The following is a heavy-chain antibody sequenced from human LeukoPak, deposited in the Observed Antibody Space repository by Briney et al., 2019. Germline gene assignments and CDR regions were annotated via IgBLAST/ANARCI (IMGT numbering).Heavy chain of an antibody. CDR3: GRWLYSSGWAIDY. CDR2: IRQDGSGQ. Sequence: GGSLRLSCAASGFTFSSYAMHWVRQAPGKGLEWVANIRQDGSGQFYADSVKGRFTISRDNAKNSLYLQMDSLRVEDTAVYYCGRWLYSSGWAIDYWGQGTLATVSS. CDR1: GFTFSSYA. J-gene: IGHJ4*02. D-gene: IGHD6-19*01. V-gene: IGHV3-7*01.